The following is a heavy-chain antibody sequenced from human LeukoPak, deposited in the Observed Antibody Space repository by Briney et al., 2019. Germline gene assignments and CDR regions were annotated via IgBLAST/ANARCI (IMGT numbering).Heavy chain of an antibody. V-gene: IGHV3-21*01. CDR3: ARGGGSYYAFDI. CDR2: ISSSSSYI. D-gene: IGHD1-26*01. CDR1: GFTFSRYS. Sequence: GGSLRLSCAASGFTFSRYSMNWVRQAPGKGLEWVSSISSSSSYIYYADSVKGRFTISRDNAKNSLYLQMNSLRAEDTAVYYCARGGGSYYAFDIWGQGTMVTVSS. J-gene: IGHJ3*02.